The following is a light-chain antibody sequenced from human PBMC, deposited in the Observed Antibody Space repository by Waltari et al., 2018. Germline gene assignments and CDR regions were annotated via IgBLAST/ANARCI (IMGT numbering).Light chain of an antibody. CDR3: AAWDDNLDGWL. CDR1: PSHVGTKT. V-gene: IGLV1-44*01. Sequence: QSALTQPPSASGTPGQRAPIACSVSPSHVGTKTANWFEQFPGPAPKFRINSFNELPAGVPDRFSGSKSGTSASLVISGLQSEDEADYYCAAWDDNLDGWLFGGGTKVTVL. J-gene: IGLJ3*02. CDR2: SFN.